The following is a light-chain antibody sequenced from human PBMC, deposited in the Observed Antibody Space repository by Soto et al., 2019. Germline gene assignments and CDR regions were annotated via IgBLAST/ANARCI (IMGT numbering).Light chain of an antibody. J-gene: IGKJ1*01. V-gene: IGKV3-20*01. CDR1: QSVSSSY. Sequence: EIVLTQSPGTLSLSPGERATLSCRASQSVSSSYLAWYQQKPGQAPRLPFYGASSRATGIPDRFSGSGSGTDFILTISRLEPDDFAVYYCQQYGRSPWTFGQGNTVDIK. CDR2: GAS. CDR3: QQYGRSPWT.